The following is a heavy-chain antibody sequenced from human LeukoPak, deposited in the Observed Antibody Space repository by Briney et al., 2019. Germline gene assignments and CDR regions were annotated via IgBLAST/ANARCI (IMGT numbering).Heavy chain of an antibody. CDR2: ISGSSDDT. J-gene: IGHJ4*02. D-gene: IGHD1-26*01. V-gene: IGHV3-23*01. CDR3: AKVLSGTFGTKVDY. CDR1: GFTFRSYA. Sequence: GGALRLSCAASGFTFRSYAMNWVRQAPGKGLEWVSSISGSSDDTWYGDCVKGRFIISRDNSKNMLSLQMNSLRAEATAVYYCAKVLSGTFGTKVDYWGQGTLVTVSS.